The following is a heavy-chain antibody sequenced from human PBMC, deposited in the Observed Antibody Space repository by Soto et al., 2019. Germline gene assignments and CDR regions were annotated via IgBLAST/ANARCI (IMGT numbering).Heavy chain of an antibody. J-gene: IGHJ6*02. CDR2: ISGYNGNT. V-gene: IGHV1-18*01. D-gene: IGHD5-18*01. CDR3: ARDKGYGFGWSSSSGMDV. CDR1: GYTFSNFG. Sequence: GASVKVSFKASGYTFSNFGLSWLRQAPGQGLEWMGWISGYNGNTNSAQKFQGRVTMTTDTSTTTAYMEVRSLTSDDTAVYYCARDKGYGFGWSSSSGMDVWGQGTTVTSP.